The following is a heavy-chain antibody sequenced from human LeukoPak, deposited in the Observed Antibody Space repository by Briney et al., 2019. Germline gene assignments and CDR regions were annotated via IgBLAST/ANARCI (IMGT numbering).Heavy chain of an antibody. J-gene: IGHJ6*03. CDR3: ARDGYSGSYYRLYYFFMDV. D-gene: IGHD1-26*01. CDR2: ISGSGDNR. V-gene: IGHV3-23*01. Sequence: QAGGSLRLSCLASKFTFNNYAMTWVRQAPGKGLEGVSSISGSGDNRDYADSVKGRFTISRDKSENTLYLQMNSLRGEDTAVYYCARDGYSGSYYRLYYFFMDVWGKGTTVTVSS. CDR1: KFTFNNYA.